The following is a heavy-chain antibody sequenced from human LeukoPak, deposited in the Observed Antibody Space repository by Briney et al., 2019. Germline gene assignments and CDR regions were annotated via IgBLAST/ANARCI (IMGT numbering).Heavy chain of an antibody. CDR2: ISYDGSNK. J-gene: IGHJ4*02. V-gene: IGHV3-30*18. D-gene: IGHD4-11*01. CDR1: GFTFSSYG. Sequence: QAGGSLRLSCAASGFTFSSYGMHWVRQAPGKGLEWVAVISYDGSNKYYADSVKGRFTISRDNSKNTLYLQMNSLRAEDTAVYYCAKDWPYSNYPNTLDYWGQGTLVTVSS. CDR3: AKDWPYSNYPNTLDY.